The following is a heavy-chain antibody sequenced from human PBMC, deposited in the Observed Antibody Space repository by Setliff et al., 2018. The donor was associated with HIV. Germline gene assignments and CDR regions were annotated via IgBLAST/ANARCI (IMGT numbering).Heavy chain of an antibody. J-gene: IGHJ4*01. CDR3: AREPSPSQWQPLYFDV. V-gene: IGHV4-4*07. CDR1: GASTNAYF. D-gene: IGHD6-19*01. Sequence: PSETLSRTCNVSGASTNAYFLSWVRHPAGKGLEWIGHIYTSGITNHNPSLKSRVPMSLETSKEQFSLRLRSVTAADTAIYSCAREPSPSQWQPLYFDVWGRGILVTVSS. CDR2: IYTSGIT.